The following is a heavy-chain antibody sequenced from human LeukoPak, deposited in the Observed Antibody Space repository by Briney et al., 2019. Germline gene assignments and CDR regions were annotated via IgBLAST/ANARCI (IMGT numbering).Heavy chain of an antibody. CDR1: EYTFTSYD. CDR3: ARGLDRIAAAGSSDY. Sequence: ASVKVSCKASEYTFTSYDINWVRQATGQGLGWMGWVNPNSGNTGYAQEFQGRVTMTRNTSISTAYMELSSLRSEDTAVYYCARGLDRIAAAGSSDYWGQGTLVTVSS. J-gene: IGHJ4*02. D-gene: IGHD6-13*01. CDR2: VNPNSGNT. V-gene: IGHV1-8*01.